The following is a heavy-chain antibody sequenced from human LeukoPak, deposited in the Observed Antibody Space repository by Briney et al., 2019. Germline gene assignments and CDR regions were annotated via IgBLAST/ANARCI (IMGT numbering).Heavy chain of an antibody. CDR3: VRDLT. Sequence: GGSLRLSCAASDFTFIAYDMSWVRQAPGKGPEWVSVIYSDGSTYYADSVKGRFTISRDNAKNTVYLQMNSLRAEDTAVYYCVRDLTWGQGTLVTVSS. CDR1: DFTFIAYD. CDR2: IYSDGST. V-gene: IGHV3-53*01. J-gene: IGHJ1*01.